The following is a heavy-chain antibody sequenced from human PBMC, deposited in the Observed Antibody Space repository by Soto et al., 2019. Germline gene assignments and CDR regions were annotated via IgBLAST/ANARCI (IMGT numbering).Heavy chain of an antibody. CDR2: ISSSSSTI. J-gene: IGHJ3*02. Sequence: GGSLRLSCAASGFTFSSYSMNWVRQAPGKGLEWVSYISSSSSTIYYADSVKGRFTISRDNAKNSLYLQMNSLRAEDTAVYYCARGYYDILTGYYDVGAFDIWGQGTMVTVSS. CDR1: GFTFSSYS. CDR3: ARGYYDILTGYYDVGAFDI. D-gene: IGHD3-9*01. V-gene: IGHV3-48*01.